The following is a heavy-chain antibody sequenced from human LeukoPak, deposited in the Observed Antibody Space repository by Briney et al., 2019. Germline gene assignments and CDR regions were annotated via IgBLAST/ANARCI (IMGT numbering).Heavy chain of an antibody. CDR1: GFTFSSYG. J-gene: IGHJ4*02. V-gene: IGHV3-23*01. Sequence: GGSLRLSCAASGFTFSSYGMSWVRQAPGKGLEWVSAISGSGGSTYYADSVKGRFTISRDNSKNTLYLQMGSLRAEDMAVYYCAREVSSYFDYWGQGTLVTVSS. CDR2: ISGSGGST. CDR3: AREVSSYFDY.